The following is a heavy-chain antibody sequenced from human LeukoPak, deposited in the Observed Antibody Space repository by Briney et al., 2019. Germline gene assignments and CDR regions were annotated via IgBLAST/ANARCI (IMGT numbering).Heavy chain of an antibody. Sequence: SETLSLTCAVYGGSFSGYYWSWIRQPPGKGLEWIGEIYHSGSTNYNPSLKSRVTISVDKSKNQFSLKLSSVTAADTAVYYCARRRITMVRGVITPEFDPWGQGTLVTVSS. CDR3: ARRRITMVRGVITPEFDP. CDR2: IYHSGST. CDR1: GGSFSGYY. V-gene: IGHV4-34*01. J-gene: IGHJ5*02. D-gene: IGHD3-10*01.